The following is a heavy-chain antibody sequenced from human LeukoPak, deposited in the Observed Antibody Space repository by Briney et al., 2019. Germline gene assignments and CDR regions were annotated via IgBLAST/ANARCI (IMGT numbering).Heavy chain of an antibody. J-gene: IGHJ4*02. CDR1: GGSISSYY. CDR2: IYNSGTT. D-gene: IGHD3-22*01. V-gene: IGHV4-59*01. Sequence: PSETLSLTCTVSGGSISSYYWSWIRQPPGKGLEWIGYIYNSGTTDYNPSLKSRVAISVDTFKNQFSLKLTSVTAADTAVYYCAREFYYYDSSGYYLYYFDYWGQGTPVTVSS. CDR3: AREFYYYDSSGYYLYYFDY.